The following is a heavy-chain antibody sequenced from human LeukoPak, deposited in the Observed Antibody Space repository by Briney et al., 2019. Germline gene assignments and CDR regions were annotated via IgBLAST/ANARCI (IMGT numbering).Heavy chain of an antibody. CDR2: IESGGRT. V-gene: IGHV3-53*01. CDR3: AKARVAGPRGAHHDAFDI. CDR1: GFTVSSTY. J-gene: IGHJ3*02. Sequence: PGGSLRLSCAASGFTVSSTYMSWVRQAPGKGLERVSVIESGGRTYYADSVKGRFTISRDNSKNTLYLQMNSLRAEDTAVYYCAKARVAGPRGAHHDAFDIWGQGTMVTVSS. D-gene: IGHD6-19*01.